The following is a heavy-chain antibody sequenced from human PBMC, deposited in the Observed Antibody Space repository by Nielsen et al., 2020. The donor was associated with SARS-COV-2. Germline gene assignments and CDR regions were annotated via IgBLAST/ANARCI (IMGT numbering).Heavy chain of an antibody. CDR2: ISSSSSYT. J-gene: IGHJ4*02. CDR1: GFTFSDYY. D-gene: IGHD5-18*01. V-gene: IGHV3-11*06. Sequence: GGSLRLSCAASGFTFSDYYMSWIRQAPGKGLEWVSYISSSSSYTDYADSVKGRFTISRDNSKNTVYLQMNGLRGEDTAVYFCAKDDVPYNYGSPFDYWGQGTLITVSS. CDR3: AKDDVPYNYGSPFDY.